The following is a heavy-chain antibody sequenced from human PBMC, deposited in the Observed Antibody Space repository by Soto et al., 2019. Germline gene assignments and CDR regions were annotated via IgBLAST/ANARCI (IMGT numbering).Heavy chain of an antibody. J-gene: IGHJ6*02. CDR2: VSLDSDSI. CDR1: GSDFSTYS. D-gene: IGHD3-3*01. CDR3: ARLYYDYV. V-gene: IGHV3-48*02. Sequence: GGSLRLSCRASGSDFSTYSMNWVRQAPGQGLEWIAYVSLDSDSIQYADSVKGRFTISRDDAEDSLYLQMDSLRDEDTATYYCARLYYDYVWGQGTTVTVSS.